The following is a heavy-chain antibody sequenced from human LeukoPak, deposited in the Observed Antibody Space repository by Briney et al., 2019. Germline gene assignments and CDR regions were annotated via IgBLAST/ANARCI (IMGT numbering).Heavy chain of an antibody. CDR1: GGSISSYY. CDR2: IYYSGST. V-gene: IGHV4-59*08. J-gene: IGHJ5*02. CDR3: ARYGDYRSFDP. Sequence: SETLSLTCTVSGGSISSYYWSWIRQPPGKRLEWIGYIYYSGSTNYNPSLKSRVTISVDTSKNQFSLKLSSVTAADTAVYYCARYGDYRSFDPWGQGTLVTVSS. D-gene: IGHD4-17*01.